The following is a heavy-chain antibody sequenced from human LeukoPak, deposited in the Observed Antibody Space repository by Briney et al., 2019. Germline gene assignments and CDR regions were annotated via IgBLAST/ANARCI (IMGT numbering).Heavy chain of an antibody. D-gene: IGHD2-2*03. CDR1: GFTFSSYS. V-gene: IGHV3-21*01. CDR2: ISSSSSYI. CDR3: AKNSGYCGSTSCLHAFDI. J-gene: IGHJ3*02. Sequence: PGGSLRLSCAASGFTFSSYSMNWVRQAPGKGLEWVSSISSSSSYIYYADSVKGRFTISRDNAKNSLYLQMNSLRAEDTAVYYCAKNSGYCGSTSCLHAFDIWGQGTMVTVSS.